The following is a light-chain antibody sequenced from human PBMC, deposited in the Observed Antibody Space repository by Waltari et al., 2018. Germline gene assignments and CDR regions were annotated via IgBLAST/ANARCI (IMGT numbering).Light chain of an antibody. Sequence: AIRMTQSPSSFSASTGDRVTITCRASQGISSYLAWYQQKPRKAPKLLIYAASTLQRGVPSRFSGSGSGTDFTLTISCLQSEDFATYYCQQYYSYPQTFGQGTKVEIK. CDR2: AAS. CDR1: QGISSY. J-gene: IGKJ1*01. CDR3: QQYYSYPQT. V-gene: IGKV1-8*01.